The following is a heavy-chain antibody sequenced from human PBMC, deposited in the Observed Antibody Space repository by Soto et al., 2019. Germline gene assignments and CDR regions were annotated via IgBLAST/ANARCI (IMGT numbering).Heavy chain of an antibody. CDR3: ARGDLWFGERLAAFDI. J-gene: IGHJ3*02. Sequence: PGGSLRLSCAASGFTFSSYGMHWVRQAPGKGLEWVAVIWYDGSNKYYADSVKGRFTISRDNSKNTLYLQMNSLRAEDTAVYYCARGDLWFGERLAAFDIWGQGTMVTVSS. CDR2: IWYDGSNK. V-gene: IGHV3-33*01. CDR1: GFTFSSYG. D-gene: IGHD3-10*01.